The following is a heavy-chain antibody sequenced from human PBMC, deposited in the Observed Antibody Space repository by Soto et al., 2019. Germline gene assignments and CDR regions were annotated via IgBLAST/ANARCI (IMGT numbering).Heavy chain of an antibody. CDR1: GESFSAYS. D-gene: IGHD5-12*01. CDR2: INHSGST. CDR3: ARVNGGWLRLPY. Sequence: PSETLSLTCAVYGESFSAYSWSWIRQPPGKALEWIGEINHSGSTNYNPSLKSRVIMSIDTSKNQFSLKLTSVAAADTGVYYCARVNGGWLRLPYWGKGTVVT. J-gene: IGHJ4*02. V-gene: IGHV4-34*01.